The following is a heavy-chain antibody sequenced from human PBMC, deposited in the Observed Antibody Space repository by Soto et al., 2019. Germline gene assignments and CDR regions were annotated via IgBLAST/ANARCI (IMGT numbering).Heavy chain of an antibody. CDR1: GGSISSGGYY. CDR2: IYYSGST. CDR3: ARTVLAIGGAGPYYYYYYLDV. V-gene: IGHV4-31*03. Sequence: SETLSLTCTVSGGSISSGGYYWSWIRQHPEKGLEWIGYIYYSGSTYYNPSLKSRVTISVDTSKNQFSLKLSSVTAADTAVYYCARTVLAIGGAGPYYYYYYLDVLGKGTTVTVTS. D-gene: IGHD6-13*01. J-gene: IGHJ6*03.